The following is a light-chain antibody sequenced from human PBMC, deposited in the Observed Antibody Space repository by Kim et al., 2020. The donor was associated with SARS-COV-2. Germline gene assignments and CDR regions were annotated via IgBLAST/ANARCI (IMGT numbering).Light chain of an antibody. J-gene: IGLJ2*01. V-gene: IGLV3-1*01. CDR2: QDT. CDR3: QAWDRSTGG. CDR1: KLGNKY. Sequence: GSPGLTASITCSGDKLGNKYACWYQLKAGQSPVLVNNQDTRRPSGIPGRFSGYNARNTATLTISGTEDMDEADYYCQAWDRSTGGFGGGTQLTVL.